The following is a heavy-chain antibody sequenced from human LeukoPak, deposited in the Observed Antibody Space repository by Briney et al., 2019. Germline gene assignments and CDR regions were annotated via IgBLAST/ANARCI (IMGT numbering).Heavy chain of an antibody. D-gene: IGHD6-19*01. J-gene: IGHJ6*02. CDR3: VRGSTDWNGMDV. V-gene: IGHV3-74*01. Sequence: GGSLRLSCAASGFTFSSSWMHWVRQTPGKGLVWVSRINTDGSITSYADSVKGRFTISRDNAKNTLYLQMNTLGAEDTALYYCVRGSTDWNGMDVWGQGTTVTVSS. CDR1: GFTFSSSW. CDR2: INTDGSIT.